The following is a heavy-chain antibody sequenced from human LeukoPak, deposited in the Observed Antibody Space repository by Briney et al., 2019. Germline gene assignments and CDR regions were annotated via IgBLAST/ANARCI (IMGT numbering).Heavy chain of an antibody. Sequence: GGSLRLSCATSGFTVSSNYMSWVRQAPGKGLEWVSVIYSGGSTYYADSVKGRFTISRDNSENTLYLQMNSLRAEDTAVYYCAQNYDSSGYYSNWGQGTLVTVSS. CDR2: IYSGGST. J-gene: IGHJ4*02. D-gene: IGHD3-22*01. V-gene: IGHV3-66*01. CDR1: GFTVSSNY. CDR3: AQNYDSSGYYSN.